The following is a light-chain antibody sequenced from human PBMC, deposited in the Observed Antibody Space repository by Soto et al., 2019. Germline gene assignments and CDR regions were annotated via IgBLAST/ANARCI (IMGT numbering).Light chain of an antibody. Sequence: QSALTQPASVSGSPGQSITISCSGTSSDVGGYNYVSWYQQHPGKAPKLMIYDVSNRPSGVSNRFSGSKSGNTASLTISGLQAEDEADYYCSSYTSTSTRVVFGGGTQLTLL. CDR3: SSYTSTSTRVV. J-gene: IGLJ2*01. CDR1: SSDVGGYNY. CDR2: DVS. V-gene: IGLV2-14*01.